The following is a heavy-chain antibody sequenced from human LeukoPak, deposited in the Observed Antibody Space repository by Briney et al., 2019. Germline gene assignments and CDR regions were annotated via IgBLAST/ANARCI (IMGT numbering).Heavy chain of an antibody. Sequence: ASVKVSCKASGYTLTDHYIHWVRQAPGQGLEWMGRINPNSGGTNYAQKFQGRVTMTRDTSISTAYMELSRLRSDDTAVYYCARGEWLLHYWGQGTLVTISS. J-gene: IGHJ4*02. CDR2: INPNSGGT. D-gene: IGHD3-3*01. CDR1: GYTLTDHY. CDR3: ARGEWLLHY. V-gene: IGHV1-2*06.